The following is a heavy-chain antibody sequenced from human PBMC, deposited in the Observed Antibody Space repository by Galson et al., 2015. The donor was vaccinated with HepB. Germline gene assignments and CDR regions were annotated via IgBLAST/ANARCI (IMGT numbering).Heavy chain of an antibody. CDR2: IQYDGSTE. Sequence: SLRLSCAASGFTFSSCGMHWVRQAPGKGLEWVAFIQYDGSTECYSDSVKGRFTISRDNSKNTLYLQMNSLRAEDTAVYYCAKDVIQWELLGGEDYWGQGTLVTVSS. CDR3: AKDVIQWELLGGEDY. D-gene: IGHD1-26*01. CDR1: GFTFSSCG. J-gene: IGHJ4*02. V-gene: IGHV3-30*02.